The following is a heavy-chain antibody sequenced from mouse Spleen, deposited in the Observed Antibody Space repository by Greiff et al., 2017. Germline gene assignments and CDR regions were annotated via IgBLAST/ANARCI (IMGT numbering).Heavy chain of an antibody. V-gene: IGHV1-55*01. J-gene: IGHJ2*01. Sequence: QVQLQQPGAELVKPGASVKMSCKASGYTFTSYWITWVKQRPGQGLEWIGDIYPGSGSTNYNEKFKSKATLTVDTSSSTAYMQLSSLTSEDSAVYYCAGSYYSYDAGFYWGQGTTLTVSS. CDR1: GYTFTSYW. CDR3: AGSYYSYDAGFY. D-gene: IGHD2-12*01. CDR2: IYPGSGST.